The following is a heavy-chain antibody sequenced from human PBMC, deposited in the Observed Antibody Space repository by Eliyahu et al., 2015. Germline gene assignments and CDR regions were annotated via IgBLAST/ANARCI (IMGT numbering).Heavy chain of an antibody. CDR1: GXSISSGXYS. D-gene: IGHD3-9*01. V-gene: IGHV4-31*03. CDR3: ARGGTAYYDILTGYYNPYYFDY. Sequence: QVQLQESGPGLVKPSQTLSLTCPVSGXSISSGXYSWSWLRQHPGKGLEWIGYIYYSGSTYYNPSLKSRVTISVDTSKNQLSLKLSSVTAADTAVYYCARGGTAYYDILTGYYNPYYFDYWGQGTLVTVSS. CDR2: IYYSGST. J-gene: IGHJ4*02.